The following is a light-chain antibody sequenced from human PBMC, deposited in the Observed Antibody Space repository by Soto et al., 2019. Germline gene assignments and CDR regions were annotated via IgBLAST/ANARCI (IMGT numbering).Light chain of an antibody. Sequence: QSALTQPPSASGSPGQSVTISCTGSRSDVGGDDLVSWYQQRPGKAPQLIISAVNKRPSGVPDRFSGSKSGNTASLTVSGLQADDEADYYCSSYTSTSTLGVFGGGTKLTVL. CDR3: SSYTSTSTLGV. CDR2: AVN. V-gene: IGLV2-8*01. CDR1: RSDVGGDDL. J-gene: IGLJ3*02.